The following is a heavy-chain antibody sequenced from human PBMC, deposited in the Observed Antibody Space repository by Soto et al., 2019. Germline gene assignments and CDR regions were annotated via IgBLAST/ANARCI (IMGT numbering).Heavy chain of an antibody. D-gene: IGHD6-19*01. CDR1: GFTFSSYA. CDR2: ISSNEGST. Sequence: EVQLVESGGGLVQPGGSLRLSCAASGFTFSSYAMHWVRQAPGKGLEYVSAISSNEGSTYYANSVKGRFTISRDNSKNTLYLQMGSLRTEDMAVYYCARGGLYIAVAGRTFDYWDQGTLVTVSS. V-gene: IGHV3-64*01. CDR3: ARGGLYIAVAGRTFDY. J-gene: IGHJ4*02.